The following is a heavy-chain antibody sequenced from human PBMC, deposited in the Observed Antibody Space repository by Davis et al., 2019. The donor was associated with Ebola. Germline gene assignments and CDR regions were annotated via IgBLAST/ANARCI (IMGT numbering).Heavy chain of an antibody. D-gene: IGHD3-3*01. CDR3: ARDKGRFLEWLLFWGDYGMDV. V-gene: IGHV3-23*01. J-gene: IGHJ6*02. Sequence: GESLKISCAASGFTFSNYAMSWVRQAPGKGLEWVSAVTASGGSTYYADSVKGRFTISRDNSKNTLYLQMNSLRAEDTAVYYCARDKGRFLEWLLFWGDYGMDVWGQGTLVTVSS. CDR1: GFTFSNYA. CDR2: VTASGGST.